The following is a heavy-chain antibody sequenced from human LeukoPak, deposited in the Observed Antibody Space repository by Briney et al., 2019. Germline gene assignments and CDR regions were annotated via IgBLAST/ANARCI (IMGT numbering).Heavy chain of an antibody. CDR2: IYNSGST. V-gene: IGHV4-30-4*01. D-gene: IGHD3-22*01. J-gene: IGHJ4*02. CDR1: GGSISSGDYY. CDR3: ASYYYDSSGYYYILY. Sequence: SETLSLTCTVSGGSISSGDYYWSWIRQPPGKGLEWIGYIYNSGSTYYNPSLKSRVTISVDTSKNQSSLKLSSVTAADTAVYYCASYYYDSSGYYYILYWGQGTLVTVSS.